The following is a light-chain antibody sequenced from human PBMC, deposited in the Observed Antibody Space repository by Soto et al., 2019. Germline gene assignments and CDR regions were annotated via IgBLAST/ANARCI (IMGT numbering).Light chain of an antibody. V-gene: IGKV1-33*01. CDR1: QDISNY. CDR3: QQFNTLRT. Sequence: DIQLTQSPSSLSTSVGDRVTITCQASQDISNYLNWYQQIPGKAPKLLIYDASNLETGVPSSFSGSGSGTDFTFTISSLQPEDMETYYCQQFNTLRTFGQGTKVEIK. CDR2: DAS. J-gene: IGKJ1*01.